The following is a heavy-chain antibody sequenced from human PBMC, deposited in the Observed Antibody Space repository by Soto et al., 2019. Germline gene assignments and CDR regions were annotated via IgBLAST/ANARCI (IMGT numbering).Heavy chain of an antibody. CDR2: ISSNGGLT. V-gene: IGHV3-64*04. CDR1: GFTFSSYA. CDR3: ARDESAGSSIRY. Sequence: GGSLRLSCSASGFTFSSYAMHWVRQAPGKGLEYVSAISSNGGLTYYADSVQGRFTISRDNAKNSLYLQMNSLRAEDTAVYFCARDESAGSSIRYWGQGIPVTVSS. J-gene: IGHJ4*02. D-gene: IGHD2-2*01.